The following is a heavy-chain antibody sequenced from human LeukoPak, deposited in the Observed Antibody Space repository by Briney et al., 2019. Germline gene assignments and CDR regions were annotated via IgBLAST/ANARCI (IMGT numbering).Heavy chain of an antibody. CDR1: GYTFTSYG. J-gene: IGHJ3*02. CDR3: ARLFSVGYDSSAPLAFDI. Sequence: AAVKVSCKASGYTFTSYGISWARQAPGQGLEWMGWISAYNGNTNYAQKLQGRVTMATDTSTSTAYMELRSLRSDDTAVYYCARLFSVGYDSSAPLAFDIWGQGTMVTVSS. V-gene: IGHV1-18*01. D-gene: IGHD3-22*01. CDR2: ISAYNGNT.